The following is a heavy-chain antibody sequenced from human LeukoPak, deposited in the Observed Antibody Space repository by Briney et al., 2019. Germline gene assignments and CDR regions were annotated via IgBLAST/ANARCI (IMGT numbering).Heavy chain of an antibody. CDR1: GFTFSNYA. J-gene: IGHJ4*02. Sequence: PGGSLSLSCAASGFTFSNYAMSWVRQAPGKGLEWVSGINVSGGSTFYADSVRGRFTISRDNSKNTLYLQMNSLRAEDTAVYYCAKDQYCTSTSCYVGYWGQGTLVTVSS. V-gene: IGHV3-23*01. CDR2: INVSGGST. D-gene: IGHD2-2*01. CDR3: AKDQYCTSTSCYVGY.